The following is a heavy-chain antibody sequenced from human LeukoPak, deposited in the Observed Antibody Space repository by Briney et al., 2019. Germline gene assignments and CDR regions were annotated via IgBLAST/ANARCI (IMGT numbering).Heavy chain of an antibody. Sequence: SGPALAKPTQPLTLTCTLSGFSVATGGVAVGWIRQPPGKALEWLALIYWNNEKRYSPSLKNRLTITKGTSKNQVVLTMTDMDPVDTATYYCAHEDSSYYYFAYWGHGTLVTVSS. CDR1: GFSVATGGVA. J-gene: IGHJ4*01. D-gene: IGHD3-22*01. V-gene: IGHV2-5*01. CDR3: AHEDSSYYYFAY. CDR2: IYWNNEK.